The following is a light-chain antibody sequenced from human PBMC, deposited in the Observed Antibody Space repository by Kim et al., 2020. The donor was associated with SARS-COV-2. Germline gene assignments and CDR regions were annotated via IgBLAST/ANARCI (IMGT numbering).Light chain of an antibody. V-gene: IGLV3-1*01. CDR1: NLGDKH. J-gene: IGLJ3*02. CDR2: QDD. CDR3: QTWDGITAV. Sequence: SYELTQPPSVSVSPGQTASITCSGDNLGDKHTCWYQQKPGQSPLLVIYQDDRRPSGIPVRFSGSNSGKTATLTISGTQAMDEADYYCQTWDGITAVFGGG.